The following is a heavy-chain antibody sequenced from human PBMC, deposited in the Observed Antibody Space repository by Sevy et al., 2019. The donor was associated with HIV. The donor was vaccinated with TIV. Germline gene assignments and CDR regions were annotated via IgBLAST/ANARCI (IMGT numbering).Heavy chain of an antibody. Sequence: SETLSLTCTVSGGSISSYYWSWIRQPPGKGLEWIGYIYYSGSTNYNPSLKSQVTISVDTSKNQFSLRLSSVTAADTAVYYCARRISSSPGLDWFDPWGQGTLVTVSS. J-gene: IGHJ5*02. D-gene: IGHD6-6*01. V-gene: IGHV4-59*08. CDR3: ARRISSSPGLDWFDP. CDR2: IYYSGST. CDR1: GGSISSYY.